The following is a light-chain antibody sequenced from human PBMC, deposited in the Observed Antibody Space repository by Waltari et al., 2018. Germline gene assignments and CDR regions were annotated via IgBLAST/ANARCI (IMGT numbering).Light chain of an antibody. CDR3: QQYDSFLGT. CDR1: QNINIW. V-gene: IGKV1-5*03. Sequence: DIQMTQSPSILSASIGDRVTITCRASQNINIWLAWYQHKPGKVPRLLIYKASTLERVVSSRFSGSGAGTNFTLTISSLQPDDFATYYCQQYDSFLGTFGQGTKVDI. J-gene: IGKJ1*01. CDR2: KAS.